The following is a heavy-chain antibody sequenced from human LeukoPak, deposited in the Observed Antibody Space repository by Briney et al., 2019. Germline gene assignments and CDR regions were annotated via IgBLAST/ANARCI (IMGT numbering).Heavy chain of an antibody. CDR3: ARLPYGFGELLGY. V-gene: IGHV5-10-1*01. Sequence: GESLKISCKGSGYTFTSYWISWVRQMPGKGLVWMGRIDPSDSYINYSPSFQGHVTISADKSISTAYLQWSSLKASDTAMYYCARLPYGFGELLGYWGQGTLVTVSS. J-gene: IGHJ4*02. CDR2: IDPSDSYI. CDR1: GYTFTSYW. D-gene: IGHD3-10*01.